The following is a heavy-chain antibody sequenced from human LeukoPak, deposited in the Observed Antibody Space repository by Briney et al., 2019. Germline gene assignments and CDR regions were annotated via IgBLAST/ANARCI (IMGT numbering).Heavy chain of an antibody. Sequence: SRTLSLTCAVSARSISSSNWWSWVRQPPGKRLEWIAEIYHSGSTNYNPSLKSRVTISVDKSKNQFSLKLSSVTAAETAVYYCARLTYSSSWYPRCFDYWGQGTLVTVSS. V-gene: IGHV4-4*02. J-gene: IGHJ4*02. CDR3: ARLTYSSSWYPRCFDY. D-gene: IGHD6-13*01. CDR1: ARSISSSNW. CDR2: IYHSGST.